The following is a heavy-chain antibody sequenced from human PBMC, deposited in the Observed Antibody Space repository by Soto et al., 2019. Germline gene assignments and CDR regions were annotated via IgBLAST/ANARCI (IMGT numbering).Heavy chain of an antibody. V-gene: IGHV3-23*01. CDR3: VKARSGWYLYYFDY. CDR2: ISGSGGNT. CDR1: GFIFNNYA. J-gene: IGHJ4*02. Sequence: DVKLLESGGGLVQPGGSLRLSCAASGFIFNNYAMNWVRQAPGKGLEWASGISGSGGNTYYADSVKGRFAISRDKSNNTLYLQLSSLKAEDTAVYYCVKARSGWYLYYFDYWGQGTRVTVSS. D-gene: IGHD6-19*01.